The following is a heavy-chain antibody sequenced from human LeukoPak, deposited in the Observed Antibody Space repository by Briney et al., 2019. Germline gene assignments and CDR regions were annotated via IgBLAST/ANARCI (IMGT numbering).Heavy chain of an antibody. V-gene: IGHV3-53*01. CDR3: ARGPPPQRFGGPYHKGYFEN. CDR1: DFTVSSNY. CDR2: IYAGGTT. Sequence: GGSLRLSCAASDFTVSSNYMSWVRQAPGKGLEWVSIIYAGGTTYYADSVKGRFTISRDNSKNTLYLQMNSLRAEDTAVYYCARGPPPQRFGGPYHKGYFENWGQGTLVTVSS. J-gene: IGHJ4*02. D-gene: IGHD2-15*01.